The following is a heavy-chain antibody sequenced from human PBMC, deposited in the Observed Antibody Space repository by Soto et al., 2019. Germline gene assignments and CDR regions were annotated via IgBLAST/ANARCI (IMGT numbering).Heavy chain of an antibody. V-gene: IGHV3-23*01. D-gene: IGHD3-10*01. J-gene: IGHJ6*02. CDR2: ISGSGGST. CDR3: AKDRGQFDYHYGMDV. CDR1: GFTISSYA. Sequence: GGSLRLSCAASGFTISSYAMSWVRQAPGKGLEWVSAISGSGGSTYYADSVKGRFTISRDNSKNTLYPQMNSLRAEDTAVYYCAKDRGQFDYHYGMDVWGQGTTVTVSS.